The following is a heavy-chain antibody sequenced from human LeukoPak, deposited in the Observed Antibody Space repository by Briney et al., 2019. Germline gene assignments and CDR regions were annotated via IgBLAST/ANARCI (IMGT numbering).Heavy chain of an antibody. J-gene: IGHJ4*02. Sequence: GGSLRLSCAASGFTFSSYWMSWVRQAPGKGLEWVANIKQDGSEKYYVDSVKGRFTISRDNAKNSLYLQMNSLRAEDTAVYYCARVPEGWGRSVTFDYWGQGTLVTVSS. CDR1: GFTFSSYW. CDR3: ARVPEGWGRSVTFDY. D-gene: IGHD4-11*01. CDR2: IKQDGSEK. V-gene: IGHV3-7*01.